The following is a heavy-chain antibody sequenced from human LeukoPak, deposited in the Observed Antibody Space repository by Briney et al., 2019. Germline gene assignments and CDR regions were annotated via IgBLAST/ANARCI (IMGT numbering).Heavy chain of an antibody. CDR2: IGGHGRST. D-gene: IGHD1-26*01. J-gene: IGHJ3*02. CDR1: GFTFDDYP. V-gene: IGHV3-43*02. CDR3: TLNTTAPSAFDI. Sequence: QPGGSLRLSCAASGFTFDDYPMHWVRQAPGKGLEWVSLIGGHGRSTYYADSVKGRFTISRDNSKNSLYLQMNSLTTEDTAFYYRTLNTTAPSAFDIWGQGTMVTVSS.